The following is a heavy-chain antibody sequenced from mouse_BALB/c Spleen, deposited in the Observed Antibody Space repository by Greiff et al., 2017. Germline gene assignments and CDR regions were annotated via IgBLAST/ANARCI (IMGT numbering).Heavy chain of an antibody. CDR1: GFTFTDYY. CDR3: ARDSLYGWDY. Sequence: EVKLMESGGGLVQPGGSLRLSCATSGFTFTDYYMSWVRQPPGKALEWLGFIRNKANGYTTEYSASVKGRFTISRDNSQSILYLQMNTLRAEDSATYYCARDSLYGWDYWGQGTTLTVSS. CDR2: IRNKANGYTT. V-gene: IGHV7-3*02. J-gene: IGHJ2*01. D-gene: IGHD2-2*01.